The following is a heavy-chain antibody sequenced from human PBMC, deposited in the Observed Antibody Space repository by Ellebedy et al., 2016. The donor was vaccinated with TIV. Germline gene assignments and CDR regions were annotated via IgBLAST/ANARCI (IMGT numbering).Heavy chain of an antibody. CDR3: VWPVRMNGY. D-gene: IGHD2-8*01. CDR1: GFTFSTYW. Sequence: GESLKISCAASGFTFSTYWMHWARQAPGKGPVWISRIDSDGSTTYADSVQGRFTISRDNGKNSLYLQMNSLRVEDTAVYYCVWPVRMNGYWGQGTLVTVSS. CDR2: IDSDGST. J-gene: IGHJ4*02. V-gene: IGHV3-74*01.